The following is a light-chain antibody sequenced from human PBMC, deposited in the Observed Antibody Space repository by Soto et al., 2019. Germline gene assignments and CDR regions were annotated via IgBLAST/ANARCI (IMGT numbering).Light chain of an antibody. CDR3: QSYDSSLSGWV. V-gene: IGLV1-40*01. CDR1: SSNIGAGYD. CDR2: GNT. J-gene: IGLJ3*02. Sequence: QSVLTQPPSVSGAPGQRVTISCIGSSSNIGAGYDVHWYQQLPGTAPKLLISGNTNRPSGVPDRFSGSKSGTSASLAITGLQAXDEADYYCQSYDSSLSGWVFGGGTKLTVL.